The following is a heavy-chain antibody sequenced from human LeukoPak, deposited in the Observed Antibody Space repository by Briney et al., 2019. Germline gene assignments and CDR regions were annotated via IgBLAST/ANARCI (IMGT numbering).Heavy chain of an antibody. CDR1: GYTFTGYY. Sequence: EASVKVSCKASGYTFTGYYMHWVRQPPGQGLEWMGWINPNSGGTNYAQKFQGRVTMTRDTSISTAYMELSRLRSDDTAVYYCASGSHYCSSTSCYVFGWFDLWGQGTLVTVSS. D-gene: IGHD2-2*01. V-gene: IGHV1-2*02. CDR3: ASGSHYCSSTSCYVFGWFDL. J-gene: IGHJ5*02. CDR2: INPNSGGT.